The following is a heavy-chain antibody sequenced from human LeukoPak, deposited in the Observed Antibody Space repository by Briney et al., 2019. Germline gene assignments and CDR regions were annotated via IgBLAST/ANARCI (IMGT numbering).Heavy chain of an antibody. D-gene: IGHD6-13*01. CDR1: GFTFSSYS. Sequence: GGSLRLSCAASGFTFSSYSMNWVRQAPGKGLEWVSSISSSSSYIYYADSVKGRFTISRDNAKNSLYLQMNSLRAEDTAVYYCARGRAAAGSNWFDPWGQGTLVTVSS. CDR3: ARGRAAAGSNWFDP. V-gene: IGHV3-21*01. CDR2: ISSSSSYI. J-gene: IGHJ5*02.